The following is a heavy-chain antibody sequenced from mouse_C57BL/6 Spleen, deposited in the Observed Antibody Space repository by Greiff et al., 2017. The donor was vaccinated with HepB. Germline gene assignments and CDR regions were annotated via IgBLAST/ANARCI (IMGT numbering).Heavy chain of an antibody. J-gene: IGHJ4*01. CDR3: ARDGLRAMDY. CDR1: GFTFSSYA. V-gene: IGHV5-4*01. CDR2: ISDGGSYT. D-gene: IGHD2-2*01. Sequence: VQLKESGGGLVKPGGSLKLSCAASGFTFSSYAMSWVRQTPEKRLEWVATISDGGSYTYYPDNVKGRFTISRDNAKNNLYLQMSHLKSEDTAMYYCARDGLRAMDYWGQGTSVTVSS.